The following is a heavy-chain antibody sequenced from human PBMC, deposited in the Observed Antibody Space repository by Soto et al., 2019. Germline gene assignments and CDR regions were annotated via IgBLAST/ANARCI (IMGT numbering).Heavy chain of an antibody. V-gene: IGHV4-4*07. CDR3: VRDGSKTLRDWFDP. CDR1: GGSISKFY. J-gene: IGHJ5*02. D-gene: IGHD4-17*01. CDR2: VYATGTT. Sequence: SETLSLTCSVSGGSISKFYWSWIRKTAGKGLEWMGRVYATGTTDYNPSLRSRVAMSVDISKKTFSLRLTSVTAADTGVYYCVRDGSKTLRDWFDPWGQGKLVTISS.